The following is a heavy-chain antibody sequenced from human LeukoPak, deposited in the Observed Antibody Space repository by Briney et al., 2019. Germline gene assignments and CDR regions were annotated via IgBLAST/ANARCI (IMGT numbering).Heavy chain of an antibody. CDR1: GDSISGYY. Sequence: PSETLSLTCTVSGDSISGYYWTWIRQPPGKGLEWIGYIYHSGSTNYNPSLESRVTISLDRSKNQFSLKLSSVTAADTAVYYCAGDYGASYRFDYWGQGTLVTVSS. J-gene: IGHJ4*02. CDR3: AGDYGASYRFDY. CDR2: IYHSGST. V-gene: IGHV4-59*12. D-gene: IGHD3-16*01.